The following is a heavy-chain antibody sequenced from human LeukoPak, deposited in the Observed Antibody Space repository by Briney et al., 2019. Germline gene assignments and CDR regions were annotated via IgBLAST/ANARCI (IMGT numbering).Heavy chain of an antibody. CDR2: IIPIFGTA. J-gene: IGHJ3*02. Sequence: SVKVSCKASGGTFSSYAISWVRQAPGQGLEWMGRIIPIFGTANYAQKFQGRVTITTDESTSTAYMELSSLRSEDTAVYYCARRLIAVAGTGAFDIWGQGTMVTVSS. D-gene: IGHD6-19*01. CDR3: ARRLIAVAGTGAFDI. CDR1: GGTFSSYA. V-gene: IGHV1-69*05.